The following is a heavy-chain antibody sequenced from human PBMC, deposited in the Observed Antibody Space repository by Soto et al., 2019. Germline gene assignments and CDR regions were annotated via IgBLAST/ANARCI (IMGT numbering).Heavy chain of an antibody. J-gene: IGHJ6*02. CDR3: ARDRKQNGDYRPDYYYGMDV. D-gene: IGHD4-17*01. V-gene: IGHV4-4*07. CDR2: IYASGGT. CDR1: GGSISSYY. Sequence: PSETLSLTCTVSGGSISSYYWSWIRQPAEKRLAWIGRIYASGGTNYNPSLKRRVTMPADTSKNQLSLRLGSVTAADTAVYYCARDRKQNGDYRPDYYYGMDVWGQGTTVTVSS.